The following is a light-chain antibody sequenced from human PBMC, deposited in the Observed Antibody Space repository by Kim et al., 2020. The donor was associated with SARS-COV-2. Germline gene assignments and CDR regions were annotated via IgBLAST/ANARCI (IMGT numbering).Light chain of an antibody. Sequence: SYELTQPLSVSVALGQTARITCGGNNIGSKNVHWYQQKPGQAPVLVIYRDSNRHSGIPERFSGSNSGNTATLTISRAQAGDEADYYCQVWDSSTRVFGGG. CDR3: QVWDSSTRV. CDR2: RDS. CDR1: NIGSKN. J-gene: IGLJ3*02. V-gene: IGLV3-9*01.